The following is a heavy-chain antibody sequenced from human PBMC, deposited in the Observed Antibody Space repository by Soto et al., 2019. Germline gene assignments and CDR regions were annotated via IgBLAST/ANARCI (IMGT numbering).Heavy chain of an antibody. CDR3: AVLYDILTGYYPGFDY. J-gene: IGHJ4*02. Sequence: ASVKVSCKASGYTFTSYYMHWVRQAPGQGLERMGIINPSGGSTSYAQKFQGRVTMTRDTSTSTVYMELSSLRSEDTAVYYCAVLYDILTGYYPGFDYWGQGTLVTVS. D-gene: IGHD3-9*01. CDR1: GYTFTSYY. CDR2: INPSGGST. V-gene: IGHV1-46*01.